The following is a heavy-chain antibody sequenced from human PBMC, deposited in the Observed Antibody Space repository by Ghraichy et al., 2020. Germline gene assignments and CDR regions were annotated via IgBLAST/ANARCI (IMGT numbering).Heavy chain of an antibody. V-gene: IGHV4-39*01. J-gene: IGHJ5*02. CDR2: IYYSAST. CDR1: GGSISSCSYY. Sequence: SETLSLTCTVSGGSISSCSYYWRWIRQPPGKGLEWIGSIYYSASTYYNPSLKIPVTISVDTSKNQFSLKLSSVTAADTAVYYCARHQPIPLFGVVIISGPYPWFDPWGQRTLVTVSP. D-gene: IGHD3-3*01. CDR3: ARHQPIPLFGVVIISGPYPWFDP.